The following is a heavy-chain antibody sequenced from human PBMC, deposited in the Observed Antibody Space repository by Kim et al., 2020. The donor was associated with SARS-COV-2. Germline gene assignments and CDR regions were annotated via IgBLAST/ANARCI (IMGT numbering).Heavy chain of an antibody. CDR1: GYTFTGYY. Sequence: ASVKVSCKASGYTFTGYYMHWVRQAPGQGLEWMGWINPNSGGTNYAQKFQGRVTMTRDTSISTAYMELSRLRSDDTAVYYCARDGPVGRLEGWFDPWGQGTLVTVSS. CDR2: INPNSGGT. J-gene: IGHJ5*02. V-gene: IGHV1-2*02. CDR3: ARDGPVGRLEGWFDP. D-gene: IGHD1-26*01.